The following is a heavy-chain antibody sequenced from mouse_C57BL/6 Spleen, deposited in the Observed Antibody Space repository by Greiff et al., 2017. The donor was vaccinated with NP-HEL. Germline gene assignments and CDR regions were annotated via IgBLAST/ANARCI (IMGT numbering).Heavy chain of an antibody. J-gene: IGHJ1*03. CDR2: IYPGDGDT. V-gene: IGHV1-80*01. CDR1: GYAFSSYW. D-gene: IGHD4-1*01. Sequence: VQLQQPGAELVKPGASVKISCKASGYAFSSYWMNWVKQRPGKGLEWIGQIYPGDGDTNYNGKFKGKATLTADKSSSTAYMQLSSLTSEDSAVYFCARGDWDSYWYFDVWGTGTTVTVSS. CDR3: ARGDWDSYWYFDV.